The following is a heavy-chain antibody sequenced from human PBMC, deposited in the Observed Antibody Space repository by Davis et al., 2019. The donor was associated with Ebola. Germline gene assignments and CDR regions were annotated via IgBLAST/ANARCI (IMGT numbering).Heavy chain of an antibody. Sequence: PGGSLRLSCAASGFTFSNYWMSWVRQAPGKGLEWVANIKEDGSDKYYVDSVKGRFTISRDNAKNSLYLQMNSLRAEDTAVYYCAREPEPFLEWLFTYFDYWGQGSLVTVSS. J-gene: IGHJ4*02. CDR1: GFTFSNYW. CDR3: AREPEPFLEWLFTYFDY. D-gene: IGHD3-3*02. V-gene: IGHV3-7*03. CDR2: IKEDGSDK.